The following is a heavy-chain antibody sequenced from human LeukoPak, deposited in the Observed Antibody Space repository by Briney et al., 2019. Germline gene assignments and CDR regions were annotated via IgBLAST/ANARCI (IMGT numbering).Heavy chain of an antibody. V-gene: IGHV3-21*01. CDR1: GFTLSSYS. CDR2: ISSSNSYI. D-gene: IGHD3-22*01. Sequence: GGSLTRSXAASGFTLSSYSMNWLRQAPGKGLEWVSYISSSNSYIYYTDPVKIRFTISRDNANNSLYLQMNSLRAEDTAVYYCARDGPRYYYDSSGSHAFDIWGQGTMVTVSS. J-gene: IGHJ3*02. CDR3: ARDGPRYYYDSSGSHAFDI.